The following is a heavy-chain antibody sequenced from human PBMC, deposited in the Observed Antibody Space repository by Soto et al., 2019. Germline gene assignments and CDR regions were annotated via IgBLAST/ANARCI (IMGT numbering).Heavy chain of an antibody. CDR2: ISGSGGST. CDR1: GFTFSNYA. Sequence: GGSLRLSCAASGFTFSNYAMMWVRQAPGKGLEWVSAISGSGGSTYYADSVKGRFAISRDNAKNSLYLQMNSLRDEDTAVYYCARDRAYAFDYWGQGILVTVSS. J-gene: IGHJ4*02. D-gene: IGHD4-17*01. CDR3: ARDRAYAFDY. V-gene: IGHV3-23*01.